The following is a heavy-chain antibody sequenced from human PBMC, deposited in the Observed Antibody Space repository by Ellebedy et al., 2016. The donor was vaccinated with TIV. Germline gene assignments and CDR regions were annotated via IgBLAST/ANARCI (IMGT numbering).Heavy chain of an antibody. CDR2: ISYDGSNK. J-gene: IGHJ1*01. CDR3: ARTDSGYYFQH. Sequence: GESLKISCAASGFTFSSYGMHWVRQAPGKGLEWVAVISYDGSNKYYADSVKGRFTISRDNSKNTLYLQMNSLRAEDTAVYYCARTDSGYYFQHWGQGTLVTVSS. CDR1: GFTFSSYG. V-gene: IGHV3-30*03. D-gene: IGHD6-13*01.